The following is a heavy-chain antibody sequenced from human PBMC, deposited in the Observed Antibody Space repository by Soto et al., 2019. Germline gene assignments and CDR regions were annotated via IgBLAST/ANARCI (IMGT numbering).Heavy chain of an antibody. CDR3: ASPGTPPHCTTDSCYSLQDFHH. CDR1: GYTFTSYD. Sequence: QVQLVQSGAEVRKPGASVKVSCKASGYTFTSYDINWVRQATGQGLEWMGWMNPNSGNTGYAQKFQGRVTMTRNTSISTAYMELSSLTSEDTAVYYCASPGTPPHCTTDSCYSLQDFHHWGQGTLVTVSS. CDR2: MNPNSGNT. J-gene: IGHJ1*01. V-gene: IGHV1-8*01. D-gene: IGHD2-15*01.